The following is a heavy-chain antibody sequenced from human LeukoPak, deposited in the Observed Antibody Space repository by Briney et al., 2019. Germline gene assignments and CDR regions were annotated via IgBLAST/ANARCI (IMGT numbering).Heavy chain of an antibody. V-gene: IGHV4-59*01. Sequence: PSETLSLXCTVSGGSIGSYYWTWSRQTPNKGLEWIGYIHHTGSTNYNPSFKSRVTMPLDTSKNQFSLKLSSVTAADTAVYYCARGYSYGLWFDPWGQGTLVTVSS. D-gene: IGHD5-18*01. CDR3: ARGYSYGLWFDP. CDR1: GGSIGSYY. J-gene: IGHJ5*02. CDR2: IHHTGST.